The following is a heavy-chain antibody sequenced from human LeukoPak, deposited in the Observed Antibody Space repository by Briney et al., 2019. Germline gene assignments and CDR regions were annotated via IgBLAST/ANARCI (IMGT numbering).Heavy chain of an antibody. CDR3: ARTVGGYYFDY. V-gene: IGHV3-21*01. D-gene: IGHD1-26*01. J-gene: IGHJ4*02. Sequence: SVKGRFTISRDNAKKSLYLQMNSLRAEDTAVYYCARTVGGYYFDYWGQGSPVTVSS.